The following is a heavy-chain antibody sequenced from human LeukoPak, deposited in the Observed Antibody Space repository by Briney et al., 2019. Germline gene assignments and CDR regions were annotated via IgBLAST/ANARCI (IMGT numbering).Heavy chain of an antibody. CDR2: FYSGGST. CDR3: ARGDGYNFWDY. CDR1: GFTFSSYS. Sequence: GGSLRLSCAASGFTFSSYSMNWVRQAPGKGLEWVSVFYSGGSTYYADSVKGRFTISRDNSKNTVYLQMNSLRAEDTAVYYCARGDGYNFWDYWGQGTLVTVSS. J-gene: IGHJ4*02. V-gene: IGHV3-53*01. D-gene: IGHD5-24*01.